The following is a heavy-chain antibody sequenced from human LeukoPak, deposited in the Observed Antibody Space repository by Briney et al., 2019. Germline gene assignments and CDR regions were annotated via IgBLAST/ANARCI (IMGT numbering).Heavy chain of an antibody. J-gene: IGHJ4*02. CDR1: GYTLTGYY. CDR3: ARGVLRSTSRRYYYFDY. D-gene: IGHD2-2*01. V-gene: IGHV1-2*02. CDR2: INPNSGGT. Sequence: ASVKVSCKASGYTLTGYYMHWVRQAPGQGLEWMGWINPNSGGTNYAQKFQGRVTMTRDTSISTAYMELSRLRSDDTAVYYCARGVLRSTSRRYYYFDYWGQGTLVTVSS.